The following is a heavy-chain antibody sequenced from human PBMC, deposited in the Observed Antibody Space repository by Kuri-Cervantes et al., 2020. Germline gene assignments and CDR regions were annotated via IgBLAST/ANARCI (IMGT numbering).Heavy chain of an antibody. J-gene: IGHJ4*02. CDR2: IIPIFGTA. CDR3: ARGRYSSSWYGDGGFDY. V-gene: IGHV1-69*13. CDR1: GGTFSSYA. Sequence: SVKVSCKASGGTFSSYAISWVRQAPGQGLEWMGGIIPIFGTANYAQKFQGRVTITADESTSTAYMELSSLRSEDTAVYYCARGRYSSSWYGDGGFDYWGQGTLVTVSS. D-gene: IGHD6-13*01.